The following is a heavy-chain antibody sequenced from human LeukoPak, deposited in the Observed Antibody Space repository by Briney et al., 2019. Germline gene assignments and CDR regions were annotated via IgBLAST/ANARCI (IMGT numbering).Heavy chain of an antibody. D-gene: IGHD3-22*01. CDR1: GFSFSNYA. Sequence: WGSLRLSCAASGFSFSNYAMSWVGQAPGKGLEWVSGISGNGDRTHYADSVKGRFTISRDNSKNTLYLQMNSLRAEDTALYFCAKRDYFDSTGYSPLFANWGQGILVTVCS. CDR3: AKRDYFDSTGYSPLFAN. J-gene: IGHJ4*02. CDR2: ISGNGDRT. V-gene: IGHV3-23*01.